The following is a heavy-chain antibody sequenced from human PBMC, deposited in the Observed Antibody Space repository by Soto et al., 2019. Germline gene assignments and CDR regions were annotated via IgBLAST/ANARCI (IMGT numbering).Heavy chain of an antibody. CDR3: ARDLYYYDSCGYQRGIWFDP. V-gene: IGHV4-30-2*01. CDR2: IYHSGST. Sequence: SETLSLTCAVSGGSISSGGYSWSWIRQPPGKGLEWIGYIYHSGSTYYNPSLKSRVTISVDRSKNQFSLKLSSVTAADTAVYYCARDLYYYDSCGYQRGIWFDPWGQGTLVTVSS. D-gene: IGHD3-22*01. CDR1: GGSISSGGYS. J-gene: IGHJ5*02.